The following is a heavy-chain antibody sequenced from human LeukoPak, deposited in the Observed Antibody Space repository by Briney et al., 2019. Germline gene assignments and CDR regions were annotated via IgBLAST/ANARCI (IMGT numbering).Heavy chain of an antibody. V-gene: IGHV3-23*01. J-gene: IGHJ4*02. CDR3: AKAAAAGYYFDY. CDR2: ISGSGGTT. D-gene: IGHD6-13*01. CDR1: GFTFSSFG. Sequence: GETLRLSCAASGFTFSSFGMSWVRQAPGKGLEWVAAISGSGGTTHYADSVKGRFTISRDNSKNTLYLQMNSLRAEDTAVYYCAKAAAAGYYFDYWGQGTLVTVSS.